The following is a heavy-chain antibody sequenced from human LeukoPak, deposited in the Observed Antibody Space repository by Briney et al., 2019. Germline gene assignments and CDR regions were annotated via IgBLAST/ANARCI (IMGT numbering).Heavy chain of an antibody. Sequence: GGSLRLSCAASGFTFSTYSMNWVRQAPGKGLEWVSSISSGSSYIYYADSVKGRFTISRDNAKNSLYLQMNSLRAEDTAMYFCARVPSDYWGQGTLVTVSS. CDR2: ISSGSSYI. CDR1: GFTFSTYS. V-gene: IGHV3-21*01. J-gene: IGHJ4*02. CDR3: ARVPSDY.